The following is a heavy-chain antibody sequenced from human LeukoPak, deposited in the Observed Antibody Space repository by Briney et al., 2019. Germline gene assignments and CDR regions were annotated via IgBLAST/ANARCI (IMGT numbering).Heavy chain of an antibody. J-gene: IGHJ4*02. CDR1: GFTLSPYA. Sequence: GGSLRLSCTASGFTLSPYAMNWVRQAPGKGLEWVSVIFGNGGGINYAESVKGRFTISRDNSKNTLYLQMNSLRVEDTAVYYCVKDLVGTPPGYWGQGTLVTVSS. CDR3: VKDLVGTPPGY. D-gene: IGHD4-23*01. V-gene: IGHV3-23*01. CDR2: IFGNGGGI.